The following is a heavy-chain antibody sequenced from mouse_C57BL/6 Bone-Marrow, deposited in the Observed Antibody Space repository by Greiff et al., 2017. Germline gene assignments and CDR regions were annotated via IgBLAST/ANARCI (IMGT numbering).Heavy chain of an antibody. J-gene: IGHJ2*01. Sequence: QVQLQQSGAELARPGASVKLSCKASGYTFTSYGISWVKQRTGQGLEWIGEISPRSGNTYYTEKFKGKATLTADKSSSTAYMELLSLTSEDSAVYFCARNDYWGQGTTLTVSS. CDR2: ISPRSGNT. CDR3: ARNDY. V-gene: IGHV1-81*01. CDR1: GYTFTSYG.